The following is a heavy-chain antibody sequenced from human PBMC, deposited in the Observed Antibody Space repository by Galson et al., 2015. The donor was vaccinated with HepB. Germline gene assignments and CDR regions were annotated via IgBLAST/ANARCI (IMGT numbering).Heavy chain of an antibody. Sequence: PALVKPTQTLTLTCTFSGFSLSTSGMRVSWIRQPPGKALEWLARIDWDDDKFYSTSLKTRLTISKDTSKNQVVLTMTNMDPVDTATYYCARTSRITIFGVVTSYYFDYWGQGTLVTVSS. CDR2: IDWDDDK. CDR1: GFSLSTSGMR. D-gene: IGHD3-3*01. J-gene: IGHJ4*02. V-gene: IGHV2-70*04. CDR3: ARTSRITIFGVVTSYYFDY.